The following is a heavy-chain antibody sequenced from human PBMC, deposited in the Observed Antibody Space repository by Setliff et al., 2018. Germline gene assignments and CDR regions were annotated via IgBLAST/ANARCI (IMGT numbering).Heavy chain of an antibody. CDR1: GDSISSGNW. Sequence: PSETLSLTCAVSGDSISSGNWWSWVRQPPEKGLEWIGEINHSGNTNYNPSLKSRVTISVDKSTNQFSLKLNSVTAADTAVYFCATSGFCSAGSCYSFDDWGQGALVTVSS. V-gene: IGHV4-4*02. CDR2: INHSGNT. J-gene: IGHJ4*02. CDR3: ATSGFCSAGSCYSFDD. D-gene: IGHD2-15*01.